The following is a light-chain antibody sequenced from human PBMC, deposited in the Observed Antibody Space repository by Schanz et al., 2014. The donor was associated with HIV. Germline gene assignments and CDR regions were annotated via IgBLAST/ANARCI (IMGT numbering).Light chain of an antibody. J-gene: IGKJ1*01. CDR2: GAS. Sequence: EIVMTQSPATLSVSPGERATLSCRASQSISGNLAWYQQKPGQAPRLLIYGASSRATGIPDRFSGSGSGTDFNLTISGLEPEDFAVYYCQQHGGSPETFGQGTKVEIK. CDR1: QSISGN. V-gene: IGKV3-20*01. CDR3: QQHGGSPET.